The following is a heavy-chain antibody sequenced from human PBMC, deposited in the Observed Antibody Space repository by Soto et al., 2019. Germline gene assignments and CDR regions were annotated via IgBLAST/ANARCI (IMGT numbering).Heavy chain of an antibody. V-gene: IGHV1-18*04. J-gene: IGHJ6*02. D-gene: IGHD2-21*01. CDR3: ARGAFCGGAPGCRDMDV. CDR1: CSTFIGHS. CDR2: ISAYNGNT. Sequence: ASVKVSCKSSCSTFIGHSITWVQQAPGQGLEWMGRISAYNGNTNYAQKLQGRVTMSTDASTNTAYMELRSLRSDDTAVYYCARGAFCGGAPGCRDMDVWGQGTTVTVSS.